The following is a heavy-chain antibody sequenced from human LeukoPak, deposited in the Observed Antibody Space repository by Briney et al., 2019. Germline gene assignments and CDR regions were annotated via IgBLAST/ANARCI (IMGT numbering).Heavy chain of an antibody. J-gene: IGHJ5*02. D-gene: IGHD6-6*01. CDR3: VRDRPHNWFDP. CDR2: IDNYGSDT. CDR1: GFTFTSHW. Sequence: GGSLRLSCAASGFTFTSHWMHWVRQAPGKGLVWVSRIDNYGSDTTYADSVRGRFTISRDNAKKTLYLQTNSLRVEDTAVYYCVRDRPHNWFDPWGQGTLVTVSS. V-gene: IGHV3-74*01.